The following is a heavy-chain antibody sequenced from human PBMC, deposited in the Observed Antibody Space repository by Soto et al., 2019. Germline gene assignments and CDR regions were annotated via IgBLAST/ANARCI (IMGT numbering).Heavy chain of an antibody. CDR2: ISRDSKYI. CDR3: ARERNTGYDYSYYYGMDV. CDR1: GFTFSSYF. Sequence: LRLSCAASGFTFSSYFMNWVRQTPGRGLEWVSSISRDSKYIYYADSVKGRFTFSRDNAKNSVSLQMNSLRAEDTAVYYCARERNTGYDYSYYYGMDVWGQGTTVTVSS. V-gene: IGHV3-21*01. J-gene: IGHJ6*02. D-gene: IGHD5-18*01.